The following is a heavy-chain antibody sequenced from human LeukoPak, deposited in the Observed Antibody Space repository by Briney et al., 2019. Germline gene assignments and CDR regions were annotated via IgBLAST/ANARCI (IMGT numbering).Heavy chain of an antibody. J-gene: IGHJ4*02. CDR3: ATYDFWSGYLVGNYYFDY. CDR2: INPNSGGT. Sequence: ASVKVSCTASGYTFTVYYMHWVRQAPGQGLEWMGWINPNSGGTNYAQKFQGRVTMTRDTSISTAYMELSRLRSDDTAVYYCATYDFWSGYLVGNYYFDYWGQGTLVTVSS. D-gene: IGHD3-3*01. CDR1: GYTFTVYY. V-gene: IGHV1-2*02.